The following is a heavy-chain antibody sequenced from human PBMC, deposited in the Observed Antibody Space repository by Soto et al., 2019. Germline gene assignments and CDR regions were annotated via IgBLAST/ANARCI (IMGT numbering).Heavy chain of an antibody. CDR2: INHSGST. J-gene: IGHJ5*02. CDR1: GGSFSGYY. Sequence: QVQLQQWGAGLLKPSETLSLTCAVYGGSFSGYYWSWIRQPPGKGLEWIGEINHSGSTNYNPSLKSRVTISVDTSKTQFSLKLSSVTAADTAVYYCASMTSLLDHCSSTSCYVGWFDPWGQGTLVTVSS. CDR3: ASMTSLLDHCSSTSCYVGWFDP. V-gene: IGHV4-34*01. D-gene: IGHD2-2*01.